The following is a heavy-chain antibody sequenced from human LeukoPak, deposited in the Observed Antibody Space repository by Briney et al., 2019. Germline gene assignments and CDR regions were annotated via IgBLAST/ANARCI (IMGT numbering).Heavy chain of an antibody. Sequence: SETLSLTCSVSGASISTYYWSWIRQPAGKGLEWIGRIYTSGSTYIWSTYYNPSLKSRVTLSVDTSKNQLSLKLSSVTAADTDVYYCARDLSVDRNWFAPWGQGTLVSVSS. CDR2: IYTSGSTYIWST. J-gene: IGHJ5*02. V-gene: IGHV4-4*07. CDR1: GASISTYY. CDR3: ARDLSVDRNWFAP. D-gene: IGHD2-21*01.